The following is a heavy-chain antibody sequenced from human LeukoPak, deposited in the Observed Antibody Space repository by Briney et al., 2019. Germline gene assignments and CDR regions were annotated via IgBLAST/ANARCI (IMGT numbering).Heavy chain of an antibody. CDR2: IKSKTDGGTT. J-gene: IGHJ6*03. CDR1: GFTFSNAW. D-gene: IGHD3-10*01. V-gene: IGHV3-15*01. CDR3: TTVDSGSYLNYFYYYMDV. Sequence: GGSLRLSCGASGFTFSNAWMSWVRQAPGKGLEWVGRIKSKTDGGTTDYAAPVKGRFTISRDDSKNTLYLQMNSLKTEDTAVYYCTTVDSGSYLNYFYYYMDVWGKGTTVTVSS.